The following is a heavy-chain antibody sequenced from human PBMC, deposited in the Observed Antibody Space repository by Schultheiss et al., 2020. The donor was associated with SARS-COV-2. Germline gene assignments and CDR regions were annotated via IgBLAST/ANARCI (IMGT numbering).Heavy chain of an antibody. CDR2: IYTSGST. CDR1: GGSISSGGYY. D-gene: IGHD3-3*01. CDR3: AGIIQLGWFDP. V-gene: IGHV4-61*02. J-gene: IGHJ5*02. Sequence: SETLSLTCTVSGGSISSGGYYWSWIRQPAGKGLEWIGRIYTSGSTNYNPSLKSRVTISVDTSKNQFSLKLSSVTATDTAVYYCAGIIQLGWFDPWGQGTLVTVSS.